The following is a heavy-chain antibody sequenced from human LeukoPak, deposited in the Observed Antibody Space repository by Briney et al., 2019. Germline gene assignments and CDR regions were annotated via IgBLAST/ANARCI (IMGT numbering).Heavy chain of an antibody. CDR3: ARVMYDFSTFTLSY. Sequence: GGSLRLSCAASGFTFSNYWMHWVRQAPGKGLVWVSRIKTDGSSTTYADSVKGRFTISRDNAKNTLYLQMDSLRAEDTAVYCCARVMYDFSTFTLSYWGQGTLVTVSS. J-gene: IGHJ4*02. CDR1: GFTFSNYW. CDR2: IKTDGSST. V-gene: IGHV3-74*01. D-gene: IGHD3/OR15-3a*01.